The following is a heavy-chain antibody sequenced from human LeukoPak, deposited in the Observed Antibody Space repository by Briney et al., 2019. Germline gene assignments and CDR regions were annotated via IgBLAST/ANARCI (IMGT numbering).Heavy chain of an antibody. Sequence: SETLSLTCTVSSGSISSGSYYWSWIRQPVGKGLEWIGRIYTTGSTYYNPYLKSPVTISVDTSKIQFSLKLSSVTAADTAVYYCARVGIYSGSPPFDYWGQGTLVTVSS. CDR3: ARVGIYSGSPPFDY. CDR1: SGSISSGSYY. D-gene: IGHD1-26*01. CDR2: IYTTGST. V-gene: IGHV4-61*02. J-gene: IGHJ4*02.